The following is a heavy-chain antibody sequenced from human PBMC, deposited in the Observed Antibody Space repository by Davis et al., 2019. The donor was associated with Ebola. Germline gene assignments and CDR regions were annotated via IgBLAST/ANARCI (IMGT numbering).Heavy chain of an antibody. CDR1: GFTFSGSA. D-gene: IGHD4-11*01. V-gene: IGHV3-73*01. CDR3: ARGGRGSNLYRPDY. J-gene: IGHJ4*02. Sequence: GESLKISCAASGFTFSGSAMHWVRQASGKGLEWVGRIRSKANSYATAYAASVKGRFTISRDDSKNTAYLQMNSLKTEETAVYYCARGGRGSNLYRPDYWGQGTLVTVSS. CDR2: IRSKANSYAT.